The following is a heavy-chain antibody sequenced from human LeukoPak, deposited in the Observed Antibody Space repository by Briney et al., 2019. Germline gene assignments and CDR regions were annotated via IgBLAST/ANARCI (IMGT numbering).Heavy chain of an antibody. CDR2: ISGSGGST. CDR1: GFTFSSYA. V-gene: IGHV3-23*01. CDR3: AKYRRNWNYDWGAAFDI. D-gene: IGHD1-7*01. Sequence: GGSLRLSCAASGFTFSSYAMTWVRQAPGKGLEWVSAISGSGGSTYYADSVKGRFTISRDNSKNTLYLQMNSLRAEDTAVYYCAKYRRNWNYDWGAAFDIWGQGTMVTVSS. J-gene: IGHJ3*02.